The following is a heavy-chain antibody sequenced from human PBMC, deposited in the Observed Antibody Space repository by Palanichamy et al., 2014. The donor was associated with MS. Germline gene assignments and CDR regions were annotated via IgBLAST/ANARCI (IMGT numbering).Heavy chain of an antibody. CDR2: ISGSGSKT. J-gene: IGHJ4*02. CDR3: AKDRGVRPDY. Sequence: EVQLLESGEGLVQPGGPVRLSCAASGFTFSGYVMNWVRQAPGKGLEWVSDISGSGSKTNYADSVRGRFTISRDNSKSTLYLQMNSLRAEDTAVYYCAKDRGVRPDYWGQGTLVIVSS. V-gene: IGHV3-23*01. CDR1: GFTFSGYV. D-gene: IGHD3-10*01.